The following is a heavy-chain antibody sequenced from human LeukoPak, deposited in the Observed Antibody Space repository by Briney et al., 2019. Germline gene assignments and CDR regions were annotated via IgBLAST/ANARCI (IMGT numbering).Heavy chain of an antibody. CDR1: GGSISSSSYY. Sequence: SETLSLTCTVSGGSISSSSYYWGWIRQPPGKGLEWIGSIYYSGSTYYNPSPKSRVTISVDTSKNQFSLKLSSVTAADTAVYYCARPSGYSYGYGIDYWGQGTLVTVSS. V-gene: IGHV4-39*01. CDR3: ARPSGYSYGYGIDY. D-gene: IGHD5-18*01. CDR2: IYYSGST. J-gene: IGHJ4*02.